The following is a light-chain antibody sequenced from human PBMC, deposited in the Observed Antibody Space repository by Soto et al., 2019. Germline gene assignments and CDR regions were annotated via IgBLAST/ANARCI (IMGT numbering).Light chain of an antibody. Sequence: EIVMSMSLATLSVSPGERAPLSCRASQSVSIKLAWYQQQPGQAPRLLIYDTSTRATGIPARFSGSGSGTEFTPTISSLQSEDFAVYYCQQYNNWPPITCGQGTQL. CDR2: DTS. J-gene: IGKJ5*01. V-gene: IGKV3-15*01. CDR3: QQYNNWPPIT. CDR1: QSVSIK.